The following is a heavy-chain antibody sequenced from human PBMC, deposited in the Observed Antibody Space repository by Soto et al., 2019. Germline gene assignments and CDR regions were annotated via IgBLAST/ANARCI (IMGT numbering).Heavy chain of an antibody. D-gene: IGHD6-19*01. V-gene: IGHV3-21*06. CDR2: ISVSSSYI. Sequence: GGSLRLSCAASGFTFSPYSMNWVRQAPGKGMEWVLSISVSSSYIYYADSVKGLFTISRDNAMNSLYLQMNSLRAEDTAVYYCASDRGTEQWLSDYWGQGTQVTVSS. CDR1: GFTFSPYS. CDR3: ASDRGTEQWLSDY. J-gene: IGHJ4*02.